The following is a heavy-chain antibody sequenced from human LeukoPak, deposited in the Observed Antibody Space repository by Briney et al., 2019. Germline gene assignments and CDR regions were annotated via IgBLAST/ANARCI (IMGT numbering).Heavy chain of an antibody. CDR3: ARGTIVATILGGLHGTTAFDF. CDR2: MIHSGSS. V-gene: IGHV4-34*01. J-gene: IGHJ4*02. CDR1: GGSFSGYY. Sequence: PSETLSLTCGVSGGSFSGYYWSWLRQAPGKGLEWIGEMIHSGSSNYNPSLRSRVTISGDTSKNQFSLKLNSLTAADTAVYYCARGTIVATILGGLHGTTAFDFWGQGILVTVSS. D-gene: IGHD5-12*01.